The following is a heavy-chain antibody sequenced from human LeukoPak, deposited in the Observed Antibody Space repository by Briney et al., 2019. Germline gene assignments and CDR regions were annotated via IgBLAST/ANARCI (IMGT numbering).Heavy chain of an antibody. CDR3: ARGRVLNTAMVYDY. Sequence: SETLSLTCAVYGGSFSGYYWSWIRQPPGKGLEWIGYISYRGSTNYNPSLKSRVTISVDTSTNQFSLKLSSVTAADTAVYYCARGRVLNTAMVYDYWGQGTLVTVSS. V-gene: IGHV4-59*01. CDR2: ISYRGST. CDR1: GGSFSGYY. D-gene: IGHD5-18*01. J-gene: IGHJ4*02.